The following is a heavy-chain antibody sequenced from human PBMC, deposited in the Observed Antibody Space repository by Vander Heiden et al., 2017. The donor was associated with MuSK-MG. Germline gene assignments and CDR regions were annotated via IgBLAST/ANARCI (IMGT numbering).Heavy chain of an antibody. D-gene: IGHD3-3*01. J-gene: IGHJ4*02. CDR2: TYPGDSDT. CDR1: GYTFTTSW. V-gene: IGHV5-51*01. Sequence: EVQLVQSEAEVKKPGDSLKISCKGSGYTFTTSWIGWVRQMPGKGLEWTVITYPGDSDTKYSPSFQGQVTISADNSITTAYLQWNSLKASDTAVYYCARQPHFNFWSSYPAAHFDSWGQGTLVTVSS. CDR3: ARQPHFNFWSSYPAAHFDS.